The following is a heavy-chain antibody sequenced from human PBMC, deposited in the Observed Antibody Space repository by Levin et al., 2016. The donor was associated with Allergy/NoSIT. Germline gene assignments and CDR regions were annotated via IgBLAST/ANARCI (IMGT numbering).Heavy chain of an antibody. CDR2: VYYTGSS. D-gene: IGHD2-21*01. V-gene: IGHV4-39*01. CDR3: ASRYVVVTDH. CDR1: GGSITNTTFY. Sequence: GSLRLSCTVSGGSITNTTFYWDWIRQTPGKGLEWIGSVYYTGSSYYSPSLKGRVTISVETPRNQFSLTVNSVTAADTAFYYCASRYVVVTDHWGQGILVTVSS. J-gene: IGHJ4*02.